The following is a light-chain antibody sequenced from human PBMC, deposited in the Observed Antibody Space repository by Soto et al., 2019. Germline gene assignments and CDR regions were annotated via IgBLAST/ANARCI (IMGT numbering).Light chain of an antibody. V-gene: IGLV1-51*01. J-gene: IGLJ1*01. CDR1: SPNIGNNY. CDR3: GSWDSRLTDYV. Sequence: QSVLTQPPSVSAAPGQKVTISCSGSSPNIGNNYVSWYRHLPGTAPKLLVYDNNKRPSGIPDRFSGSKSDTSATLDITGLQTGDEADYYCGSWDSRLTDYVLGSGTKLTVL. CDR2: DNN.